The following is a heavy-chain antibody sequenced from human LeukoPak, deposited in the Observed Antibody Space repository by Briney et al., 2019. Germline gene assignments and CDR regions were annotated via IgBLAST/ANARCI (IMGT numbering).Heavy chain of an antibody. Sequence: GGSLRLSCAASGFTFDDYAMHWVRQAPGKGLEWVSGISWNSGSIGYADSVKGRFTISRDNAKNSLYLQMNSLRAEDTALYYCAKDREPAYYDSSGYPDWYFDLWGRGTLVTVSS. J-gene: IGHJ2*01. CDR1: GFTFDDYA. CDR3: AKDREPAYYDSSGYPDWYFDL. V-gene: IGHV3-9*01. CDR2: ISWNSGSI. D-gene: IGHD3-22*01.